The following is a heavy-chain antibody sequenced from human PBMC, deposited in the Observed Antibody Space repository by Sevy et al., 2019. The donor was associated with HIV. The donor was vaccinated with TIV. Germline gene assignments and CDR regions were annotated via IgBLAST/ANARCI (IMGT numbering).Heavy chain of an antibody. CDR2: FDPEDGET. V-gene: IGHV1-24*01. J-gene: IGHJ4*02. D-gene: IGHD3-22*01. Sequence: ASVKLSCKVSGSTLSKLSMHWVRQAPGKGLEWMGRFDPEDGETIYSQKFQGRVTMTEDTSTDTAYMELSSLRSEETAVYHCAAAREYYEDTSGYLDYWGQGTLVTVSS. CDR3: AAAREYYEDTSGYLDY. CDR1: GSTLSKLS.